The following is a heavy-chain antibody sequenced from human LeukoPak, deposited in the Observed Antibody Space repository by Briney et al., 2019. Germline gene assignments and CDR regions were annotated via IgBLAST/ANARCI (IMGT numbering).Heavy chain of an antibody. Sequence: GGSLRLSCAASGCTFNTYGMHWVRQAPGKGLEWVAFIRNDGTNKDYADSVKGRFTISRDNSKNTLYLQMNSVRAEDTAVYYFAILDPREIVVVGTFPLFLYWGQGTLVTVSS. J-gene: IGHJ4*02. CDR3: AILDPREIVVVGTFPLFLY. CDR2: IRNDGTNK. D-gene: IGHD2-2*01. V-gene: IGHV3-30*02. CDR1: GCTFNTYG.